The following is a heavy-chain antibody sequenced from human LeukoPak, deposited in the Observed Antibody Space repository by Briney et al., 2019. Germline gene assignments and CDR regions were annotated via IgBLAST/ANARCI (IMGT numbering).Heavy chain of an antibody. CDR2: IYPGDSDT. CDR3: ARLGIYGVLDARAPAGY. Sequence: PGESLKISCQGSGYSFISYWIGWVRQMPGKGLEWMGIIYPGDSDTAYSPSFQGQVTISADESISTAYLQWSSLKASDSAMYYCARLGIYGVLDARAPAGYWGQGTLVTVSS. D-gene: IGHD2-2*01. CDR1: GYSFISYW. J-gene: IGHJ4*02. V-gene: IGHV5-51*01.